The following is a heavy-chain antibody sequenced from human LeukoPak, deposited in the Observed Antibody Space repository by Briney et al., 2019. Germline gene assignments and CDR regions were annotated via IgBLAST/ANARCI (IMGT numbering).Heavy chain of an antibody. CDR3: ARFGAAARPR. J-gene: IGHJ4*02. CDR2: IYTSGST. Sequence: KTSETLSLTCTVSGRYISSYYWSWIRQPPGKGLEWIGYIYTSGSTNYNPSLKSRVTISVDTSKNQFSLKLSSVTAADTAVYYCARFGAAARPRWGQGTLVTVSS. V-gene: IGHV4-4*09. D-gene: IGHD6-6*01. CDR1: GRYISSYY.